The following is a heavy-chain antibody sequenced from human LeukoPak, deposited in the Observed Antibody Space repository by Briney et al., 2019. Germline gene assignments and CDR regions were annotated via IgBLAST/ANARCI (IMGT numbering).Heavy chain of an antibody. D-gene: IGHD1-26*01. CDR2: ISGSGGAT. CDR3: AKGIESSGSHYTSFDY. Sequence: PGGSLRLSCAASGFTFSNYAMSWVRQAPGKGLEWVSGISGSGGATYYADSVKGRFTISRDSSKNTLSLQMNSLRAEDTAVYYCAKGIESSGSHYTSFDYWGQGTLVTVSS. V-gene: IGHV3-23*01. CDR1: GFTFSNYA. J-gene: IGHJ4*02.